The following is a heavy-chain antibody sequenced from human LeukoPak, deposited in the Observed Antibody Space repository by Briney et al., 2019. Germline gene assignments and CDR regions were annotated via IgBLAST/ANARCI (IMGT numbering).Heavy chain of an antibody. CDR2: TNPNSGGT. CDR1: GYTFSGYY. D-gene: IGHD3-10*01. V-gene: IGHV1-2*02. CDR3: AKSGPGAPYDY. J-gene: IGHJ4*02. Sequence: ASVTVSCKASGYTFSGYYIHWVRQAPGQGLEWMGWTNPNSGGTNYAQNFQGRVTMTRDTSISTAYMELSRLGSDDTAVYYCAKSGPGAPYDYWGQGSLVTVSS.